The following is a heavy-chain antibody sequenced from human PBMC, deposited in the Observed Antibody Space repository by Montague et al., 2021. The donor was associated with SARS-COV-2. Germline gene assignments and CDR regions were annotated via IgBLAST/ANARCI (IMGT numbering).Heavy chain of an antibody. J-gene: IGHJ4*02. V-gene: IGHV4-39*07. CDR2: IYFGGGT. Sequence: SETLSLTCTVSGGSISSSSYYWGWIRQPPGKGLEWIGSIYFGGGTYYNPSLKSRVTISVDTSKNQFSLRLTSVTAADTAVYWCARDVRKAMSGYDHDGGIDDWGQGTPVSVSS. CDR1: GGSISSSSYY. D-gene: IGHD5-12*01. CDR3: ARDVRKAMSGYDHDGGIDD.